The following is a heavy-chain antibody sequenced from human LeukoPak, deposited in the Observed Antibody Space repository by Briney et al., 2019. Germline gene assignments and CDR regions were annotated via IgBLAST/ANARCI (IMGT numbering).Heavy chain of an antibody. CDR1: GFTFSSYA. Sequence: GGSLRLSCAASGFTFSSYAMSWVRQAPGKGLDWVSAISLGGSVTYNADSVKGRFTISRDNSKNTLYLQMNSLRVEDTAIYYCAKALEPPFWFDYWGQGTLVTVSS. V-gene: IGHV3-23*01. CDR3: AKALEPPFWFDY. J-gene: IGHJ4*02. D-gene: IGHD1-1*01. CDR2: ISLGGSVT.